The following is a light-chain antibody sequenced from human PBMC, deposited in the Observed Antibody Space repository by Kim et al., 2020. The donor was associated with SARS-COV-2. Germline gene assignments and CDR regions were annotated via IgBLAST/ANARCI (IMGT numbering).Light chain of an antibody. CDR1: QGISRS. Sequence: ASVGDRVTITCRASQGISRSLAWYQQKPGKVPKLLIYAASALQPGVPSRFSGSESGTDFTLTISSLQPEDVATYYCQQYNIGPDTFGQGTRLEIK. CDR2: AAS. V-gene: IGKV1-27*01. J-gene: IGKJ5*01. CDR3: QQYNIGPDT.